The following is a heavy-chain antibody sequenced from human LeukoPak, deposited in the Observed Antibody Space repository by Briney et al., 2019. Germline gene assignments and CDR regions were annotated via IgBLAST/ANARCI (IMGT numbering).Heavy chain of an antibody. J-gene: IGHJ3*02. CDR3: ARDRRVRGVIITDDAFDI. V-gene: IGHV3-33*01. D-gene: IGHD3-10*01. CDR2: IWYDGSNK. CDR1: GFTFSSYG. Sequence: GGSLRLSCAASGFTFSSYGMHWVRQAPGKGLEWVAGIWYDGSNKYYADSVKGRFTISRDNSKNTLYLQMNSLRAEDTAVYYCARDRRVRGVIITDDAFDIWGQGTMVTVSS.